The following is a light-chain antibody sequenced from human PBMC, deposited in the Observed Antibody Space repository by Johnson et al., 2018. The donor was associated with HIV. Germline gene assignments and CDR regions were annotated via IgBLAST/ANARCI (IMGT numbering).Light chain of an antibody. Sequence: QSVLTQPPSVSAAPGQKVTISCSGSSSNIENNYVSWYQQLPGTAPKLLIYEDNRRPSGTPDRFSGSKSGTSATLGITGLQTGDEADYYCGTWHNSLSTGGVFGTGTKVTVL. J-gene: IGLJ1*01. CDR3: GTWHNSLSTGGV. V-gene: IGLV1-51*02. CDR1: SSNIENNY. CDR2: EDN.